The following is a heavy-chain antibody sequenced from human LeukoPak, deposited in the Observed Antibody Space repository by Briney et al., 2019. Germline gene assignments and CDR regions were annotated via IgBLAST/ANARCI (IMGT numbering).Heavy chain of an antibody. D-gene: IGHD6-19*01. V-gene: IGHV3-7*01. CDR3: ARPYSSGWDPIDY. CDR2: IKQDGSEK. J-gene: IGHJ4*02. Sequence: PGGSLRLSCAASGFTFSSYWMSWVRQAPGKGLEWVANIKQDGSEKYYVDSVKGRFTISRDNAKNSLYLQMNSLRAEDTAVYYCARPYSSGWDPIDYWGRGTLVTVSA. CDR1: GFTFSSYW.